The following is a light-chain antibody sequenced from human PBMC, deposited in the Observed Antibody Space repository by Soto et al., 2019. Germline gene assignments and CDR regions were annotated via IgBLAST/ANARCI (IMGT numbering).Light chain of an antibody. J-gene: IGKJ4*01. V-gene: IGKV1-39*01. Sequence: DIQMTQSPSSLSASVGDRVTITCLAIQSISSYLNWYQQKPGKAPKLLIYAASSLQSGVPSRFSGSGSGTDFTLTISSLQPEDFATYYCQQSYSTPLTFGGGTNVDIK. CDR2: AAS. CDR1: QSISSY. CDR3: QQSYSTPLT.